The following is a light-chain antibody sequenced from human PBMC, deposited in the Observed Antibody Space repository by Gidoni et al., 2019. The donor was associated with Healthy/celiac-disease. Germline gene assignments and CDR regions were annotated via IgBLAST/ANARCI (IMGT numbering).Light chain of an antibody. Sequence: QSALTQPRPVSGPPGQSVTISCTGTSSDVGGYNYVSWYQQHPGKAPKLMIYDVSKRPSGVPDRFSGSKSGNTASLTISGLQAEDEADYYCCSYAGSYSNYVFGTGTKVTVL. CDR1: SSDVGGYNY. CDR2: DVS. J-gene: IGLJ1*01. CDR3: CSYAGSYSNYV. V-gene: IGLV2-11*01.